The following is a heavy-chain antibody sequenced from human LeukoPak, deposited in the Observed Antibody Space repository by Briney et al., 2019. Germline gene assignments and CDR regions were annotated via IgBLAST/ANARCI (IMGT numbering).Heavy chain of an antibody. CDR3: ALYCSSTSCYLNHYGMDV. CDR2: INHSGST. CDR1: GGSFSGYY. V-gene: IGHV4-34*01. D-gene: IGHD2-2*01. Sequence: SETLSLTCAVYGGSFSGYYWSWIRQPPGKGLEWIAEINHSGSTNYNPSLKSRVTISVDTSKNQFSLKLSSVTAADTAVYYCALYCSSTSCYLNHYGMDVWGQGTTVTVSS. J-gene: IGHJ6*02.